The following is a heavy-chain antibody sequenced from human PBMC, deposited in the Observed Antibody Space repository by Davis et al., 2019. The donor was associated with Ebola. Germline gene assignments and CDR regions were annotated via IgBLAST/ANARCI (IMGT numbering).Heavy chain of an antibody. Sequence: AASVKVSCKASGYSFTAYYIHWVRQAPGQGLEWMGRINPYSGGTNYAQKLQGRVTMTTDTSTSTAYMELRSLRSDDTAVYFCARTSIVGTTTTASDIWGQGTLVTVSS. D-gene: IGHD1-26*01. V-gene: IGHV1-2*06. CDR1: GYSFTAYY. CDR2: INPYSGGT. CDR3: ARTSIVGTTTTASDI. J-gene: IGHJ3*02.